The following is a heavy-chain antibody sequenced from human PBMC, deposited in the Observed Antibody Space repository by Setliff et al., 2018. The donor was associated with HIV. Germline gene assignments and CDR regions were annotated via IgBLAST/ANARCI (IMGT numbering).Heavy chain of an antibody. J-gene: IGHJ4*02. D-gene: IGHD2-21*01. CDR2: VYHTGST. V-gene: IGHV4-38-2*01. CDR3: ATYAGNGGGKGY. Sequence: SETLSLTCGVSGYSMSSGYYWGWIRQPPGKGLEWIGNVYHTGSTKCNPSLKSRVTISVDTSKNQFSLTLSSVTAADTAMYYCATYAGNGGGKGYWGQGTLVTVSS. CDR1: GYSMSSGYY.